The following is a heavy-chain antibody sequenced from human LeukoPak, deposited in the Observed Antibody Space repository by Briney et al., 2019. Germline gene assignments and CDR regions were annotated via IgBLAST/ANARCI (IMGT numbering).Heavy chain of an antibody. Sequence: GGSLRLSCAASGFTFSNYGMHWVRQAPGKGLERVAFIRYGGNNKYYADSVKGRFTISRDNSKNTLYLQMNSLRAEDTGVYYCAKGGYYDSSGYYPFDYWGQGTLVTVSS. CDR3: AKGGYYDSSGYYPFDY. J-gene: IGHJ4*02. D-gene: IGHD3-22*01. CDR1: GFTFSNYG. V-gene: IGHV3-30*02. CDR2: IRYGGNNK.